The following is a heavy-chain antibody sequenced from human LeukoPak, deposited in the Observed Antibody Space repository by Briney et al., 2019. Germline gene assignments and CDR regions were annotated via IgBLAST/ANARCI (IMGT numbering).Heavy chain of an antibody. CDR3: ARDNYYDSSGYYYFDY. CDR2: IYYSGST. Sequence: PSETLSLTCTVSGGSISSGGYYWSWIRQHPGKGLEWIGYIYYSGSTYYNPSLKSRVTISVDTSKNQFSLKLSSVTAADTAVYYCARDNYYDSSGYYYFDYWGQGTLVTVSS. CDR1: GGSISSGGYY. V-gene: IGHV4-31*03. J-gene: IGHJ4*02. D-gene: IGHD3-22*01.